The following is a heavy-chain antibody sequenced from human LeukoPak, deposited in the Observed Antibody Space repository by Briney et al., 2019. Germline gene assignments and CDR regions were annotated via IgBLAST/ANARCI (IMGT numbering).Heavy chain of an antibody. CDR3: ARGPGYSSSWSRHRNDY. D-gene: IGHD6-13*01. CDR2: ISSSGTTI. J-gene: IGHJ4*02. CDR1: GFTFSDYY. Sequence: GGSLRLSCAASGFTFSDYYMSWIRQAPGKGLEWLSYISSSGTTIYYADSVKGRFTISRDNAKNSLYLQMNSLRAEDTAVYYCARGPGYSSSWSRHRNDYWGQGTLVTVSS. V-gene: IGHV3-11*04.